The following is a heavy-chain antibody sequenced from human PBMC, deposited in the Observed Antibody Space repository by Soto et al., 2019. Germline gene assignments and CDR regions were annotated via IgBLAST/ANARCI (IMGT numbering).Heavy chain of an antibody. V-gene: IGHV4-34*01. CDR2: INHSGTT. CDR3: ARGTAGGSETYYNSWFDP. Sequence: PSETLSLTCAVYGGSFSGYYWSWIRQPPGRGLEWIGEINHSGTTNNNPSLKSRVTISVDTSKNQFSLKVSSVTAADTAVYYCARGTAGGSETYYNSWFDPWGKGTLVTVS. D-gene: IGHD3-10*01. CDR1: GGSFSGYY. J-gene: IGHJ5*02.